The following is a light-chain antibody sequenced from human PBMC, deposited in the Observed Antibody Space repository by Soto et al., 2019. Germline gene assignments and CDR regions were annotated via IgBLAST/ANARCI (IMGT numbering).Light chain of an antibody. Sequence: QSVLTQPASVSGSPGQSITISCTGTSSDVGGYNYISWYQQHPGKAPKLIIYEVSNRPSGVSNRFSGSKSGNTASLSISGLQAEDEADYYCTSYTRSSTWVFGGGTKVTVL. V-gene: IGLV2-14*01. CDR2: EVS. CDR3: TSYTRSSTWV. CDR1: SSDVGGYNY. J-gene: IGLJ3*02.